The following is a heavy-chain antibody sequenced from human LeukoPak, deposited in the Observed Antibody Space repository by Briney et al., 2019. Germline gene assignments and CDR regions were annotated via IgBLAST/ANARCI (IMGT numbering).Heavy chain of an antibody. CDR3: VRDRPVAAADY. D-gene: IGHD6-13*01. CDR1: GFTFSSYD. J-gene: IGHJ4*02. CDR2: IRHTSTPR. V-gene: IGHV3-48*01. Sequence: GGSLRLSCAASGFTFSSYDMNWVRQAPGKGLEWVSFIRHTSTPRYYADSVKGRFIISRDNARNSLYLQMNSLRVEDTAIYYCVRDRPVAAADYWGQGTLVTVSS.